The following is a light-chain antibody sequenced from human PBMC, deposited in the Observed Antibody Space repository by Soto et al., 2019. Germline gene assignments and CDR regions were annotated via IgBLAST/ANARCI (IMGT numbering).Light chain of an antibody. CDR2: DAS. J-gene: IGKJ1*01. CDR1: QSISSW. CDR3: QQYNSYST. Sequence: DIQMTHSPSTLSASVGDRVTITCRASQSISSWLAWYQQKPGKAPKLLIYDASSLQSGVPSRFSGSGSGTEFTLTISSLQHDDFATYYCQQYNSYSTFGQGTKVEIK. V-gene: IGKV1-5*01.